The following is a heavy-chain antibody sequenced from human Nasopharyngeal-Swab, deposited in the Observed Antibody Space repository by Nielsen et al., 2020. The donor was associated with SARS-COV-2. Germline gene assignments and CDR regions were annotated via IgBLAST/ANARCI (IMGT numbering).Heavy chain of an antibody. D-gene: IGHD3-9*01. CDR1: GGTFSSYA. CDR2: IIPIFGTA. Sequence: SVKVSCKASGGTFSSYAISWVRQAPGQGLEWMGGIIPIFGTANYAQKFQGRVTITADESTSTAYMELSSLRSEDTAVYYCARDRYDILTGYYPPPYYGMDVWGRGTTVTVSS. CDR3: ARDRYDILTGYYPPPYYGMDV. V-gene: IGHV1-69*13. J-gene: IGHJ6*02.